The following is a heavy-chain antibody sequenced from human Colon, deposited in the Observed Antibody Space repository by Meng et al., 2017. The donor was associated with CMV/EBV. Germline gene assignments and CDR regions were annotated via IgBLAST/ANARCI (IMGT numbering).Heavy chain of an antibody. D-gene: IGHD6-19*01. J-gene: IGHJ3*02. CDR2: IFPNGIS. V-gene: IGHV4-38-2*02. CDR1: GYSISSGYY. CDR3: ARRKYSSGWYEAFDI. Sequence: SETLSLTCTVSGYSISSGYYWGWIRQPPGKGLEWIGSIFPNGISRRNPSLKSRVTISVDTSKNQFSLKLSSVTAADTAVYYCARRKYSSGWYEAFDIWGQGTMVTVSS.